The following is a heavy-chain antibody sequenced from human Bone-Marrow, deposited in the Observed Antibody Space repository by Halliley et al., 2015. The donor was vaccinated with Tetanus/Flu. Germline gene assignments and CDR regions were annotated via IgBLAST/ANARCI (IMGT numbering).Heavy chain of an antibody. CDR2: IYHSGPT. Sequence: RQPPGKGLEWIGYIYHSGPTNANPSLKSRVSISIDPSRSQISLTLNSVTAADTAVYYCARGDVTMWGQGTLVTVAS. V-gene: IGHV4-59*01. J-gene: IGHJ4*02. CDR3: ARGDVTM. D-gene: IGHD1-1*01.